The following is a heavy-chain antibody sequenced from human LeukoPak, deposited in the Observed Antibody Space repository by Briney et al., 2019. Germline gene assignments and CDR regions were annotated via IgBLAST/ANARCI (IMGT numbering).Heavy chain of an antibody. CDR2: ISWNSGSI. V-gene: IGHV3-9*01. CDR3: AKAVKGYCSGGSCYSLDY. D-gene: IGHD2-15*01. J-gene: IGHJ4*02. Sequence: PGGSLRLSCAASGLTFDDYAMHWVRQAPGKGLEWVSGISWNSGSIGYADSVKGRFTISRDNAKNSLYLQMNSLRAEDTALYYCAKAVKGYCSGGSCYSLDYWGQGTLVTVSS. CDR1: GLTFDDYA.